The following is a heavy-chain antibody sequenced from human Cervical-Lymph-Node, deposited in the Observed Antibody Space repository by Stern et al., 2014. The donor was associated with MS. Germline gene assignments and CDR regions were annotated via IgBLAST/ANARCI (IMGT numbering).Heavy chain of an antibody. D-gene: IGHD3-22*01. Sequence: QVTLRESGPVLVKPTETLTLTCTVSGFSLSNGKMGVSWIRQPPGKALEWLVPHFFYDGKSYNTPLKGRPANPKDPPKRQVVLTMTNMDPVDPATYYGARIPRSSAYGSRLTYYYGMDVWGQGTTVTVSS. CDR2: HFFYDGK. J-gene: IGHJ6*02. CDR3: ARIPRSSAYGSRLTYYYGMDV. V-gene: IGHV2-26*01. CDR1: GFSLSNGKMG.